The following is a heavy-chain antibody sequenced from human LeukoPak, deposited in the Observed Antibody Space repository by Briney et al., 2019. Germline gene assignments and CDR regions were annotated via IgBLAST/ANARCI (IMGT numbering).Heavy chain of an antibody. D-gene: IGHD3-10*01. J-gene: IGHJ4*02. V-gene: IGHV1-18*01. CDR1: GYTFTSYA. Sequence: GASVKVSCKASGYTFTSYAISWVRQAPGQGLEWMGWISAYNGNTNYAQKLQGRVTMTTDTSTSTAYMEPRSLRSDDTAVYYCARFPGGSGSYYHPFDYWGQGTLVTVSS. CDR3: ARFPGGSGSYYHPFDY. CDR2: ISAYNGNT.